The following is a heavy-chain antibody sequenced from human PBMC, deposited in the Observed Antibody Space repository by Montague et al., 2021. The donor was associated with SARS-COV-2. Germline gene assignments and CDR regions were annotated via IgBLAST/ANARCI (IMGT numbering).Heavy chain of an antibody. V-gene: IGHV3-15*01. D-gene: IGHD3-3*01. CDR1: GFTFSNAW. CDR3: TTVSSFITIFGVVITELYFDY. Sequence: SLSLSCAASGFTFSNAWMSWVRQAPGKGLEWVGRIKSKTDGGTTDYAAPVKGRFTISRDDSKNTLYLQMNSLKTEDTAVYYCTTVSSFITIFGVVITELYFDYGGQGTLVTVSS. J-gene: IGHJ4*02. CDR2: IKSKTDGGTT.